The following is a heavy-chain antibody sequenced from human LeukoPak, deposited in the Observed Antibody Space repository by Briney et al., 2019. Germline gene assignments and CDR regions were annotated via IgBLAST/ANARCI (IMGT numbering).Heavy chain of an antibody. J-gene: IGHJ4*02. V-gene: IGHV4-61*02. CDR2: IYTSGST. Sequence: SQTLSLTCTVSGGSISSGSYYWSWIRQPAGRGLEWIGRIYTSGSTNYNPSLKSRVTISVDTSKNQFSLKLSSVTAADTAMYYYARVPRGGYSVTVDYWGQGTLVTVSS. D-gene: IGHD3-22*01. CDR1: GGSISSGSYY. CDR3: ARVPRGGYSVTVDY.